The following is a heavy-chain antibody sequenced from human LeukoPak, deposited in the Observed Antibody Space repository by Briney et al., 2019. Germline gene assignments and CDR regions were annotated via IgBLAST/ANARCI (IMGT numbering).Heavy chain of an antibody. CDR3: ATCGLGGGDCSAFDY. J-gene: IGHJ4*02. V-gene: IGHV4-31*03. Sequence: SETLSLTCTVSGGSISSGGYYWSWIRQHPGKGLEWIGYIYYGGSTYYNPSLKSRVTISVDTSKNQFSLKLSSVTAADTAVYYCATCGLGGGDCSAFDYWGQGTLVTVSS. CDR2: IYYGGST. D-gene: IGHD2-21*02. CDR1: GGSISSGGYY.